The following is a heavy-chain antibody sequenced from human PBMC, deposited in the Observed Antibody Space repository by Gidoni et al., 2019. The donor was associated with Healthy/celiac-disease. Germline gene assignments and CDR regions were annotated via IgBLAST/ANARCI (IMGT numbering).Heavy chain of an antibody. CDR3: ARGQMVRGVTPEGPLDY. Sequence: EVQLVESGGGLVQPGGSLSLSCAASGFTVSSNYMSWVRQAPGKGLEWVSVIYSGGSTYDADSVKGRFTISRDNSKNTLYLQMNSLRAEDTAVYYCARGQMVRGVTPEGPLDYWGQGTLVTVSS. D-gene: IGHD3-10*01. V-gene: IGHV3-66*02. CDR1: GFTVSSNY. CDR2: IYSGGST. J-gene: IGHJ4*02.